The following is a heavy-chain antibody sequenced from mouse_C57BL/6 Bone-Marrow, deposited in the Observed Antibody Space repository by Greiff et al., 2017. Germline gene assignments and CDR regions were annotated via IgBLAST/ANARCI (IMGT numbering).Heavy chain of an antibody. J-gene: IGHJ2*01. CDR2: IYPRSGNT. CDR1: GYTFTSYG. CDR3: ASQNDFDY. Sequence: LEESGAELARPGASVKLSCKASGYTFTSYGISWVKQRTGQGLEWIGEIYPRSGNTYYNEKFKGKATLTADKSSSTAYMGLRSLTSEDSAVYFCASQNDFDYWGQGTTLTVSS. V-gene: IGHV1-81*01.